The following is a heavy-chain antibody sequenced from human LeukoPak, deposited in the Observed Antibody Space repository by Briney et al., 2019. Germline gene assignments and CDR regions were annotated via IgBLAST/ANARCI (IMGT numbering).Heavy chain of an antibody. CDR2: IGTTGDT. CDR1: GFTFSSYD. D-gene: IGHD4-17*01. J-gene: IGHJ4*02. CDR3: VRDRPDYGAERFDY. Sequence: GGSLRLYCAASGFTFSSYDMHWVRQGTGKGLEWVSAIGTTGDTYYPGSVKGRFTISRENAKNSLYLQMNSLRAEDTAVYYCVRDRPDYGAERFDYWGQGTLLTVSS. V-gene: IGHV3-13*01.